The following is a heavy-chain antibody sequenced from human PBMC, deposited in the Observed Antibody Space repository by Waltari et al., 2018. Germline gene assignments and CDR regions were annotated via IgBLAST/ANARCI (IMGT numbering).Heavy chain of an antibody. D-gene: IGHD1-7*01. CDR3: ARDYGTSPGYFDY. CDR2: SNPNSGGT. CDR1: GYTFTGYY. Sequence: QVQLVQSGAEVKKPGASVKVSCKASGYTFTGYYMHWVRQAPGQGLEWMGWSNPNSGGTNYAQKVQGRVTMTRDTSISTAYMELSRLRSDDTAVYYCARDYGTSPGYFDYWGQGTLVTVSS. J-gene: IGHJ4*02. V-gene: IGHV1-2*02.